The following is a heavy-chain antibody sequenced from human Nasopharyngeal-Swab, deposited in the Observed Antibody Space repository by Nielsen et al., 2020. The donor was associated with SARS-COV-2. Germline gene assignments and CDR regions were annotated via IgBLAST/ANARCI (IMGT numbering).Heavy chain of an antibody. Sequence: SETLSLTCTVSGGSISRSNYHWGWIRQPPGKGLEWIGSILHTGSSNYNPSLKSRVIMSVDTSKNQFSLHLTSLIAADTAVYYCARDQYLVWGAHYGVDVWGEGTTVTVSS. CDR2: ILHTGSS. CDR3: ARDQYLVWGAHYGVDV. J-gene: IGHJ6*04. CDR1: GGSISRSNYH. D-gene: IGHD3-3*01. V-gene: IGHV4-39*07.